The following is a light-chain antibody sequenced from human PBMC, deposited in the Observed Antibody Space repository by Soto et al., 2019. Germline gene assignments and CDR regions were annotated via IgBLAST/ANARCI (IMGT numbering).Light chain of an antibody. CDR1: SSDVGGYNY. CDR2: EVT. CDR3: SSYTGSHTYV. V-gene: IGLV2-14*01. Sequence: QSALTQPASVSGSPGQSITISCTGTSSDVGGYNYVSWYQQHPGKAPKLVIYEVTKRPSGVSNRFSGSKSGNTASLTISGLQAEDETDYYCSSYTGSHTYVFGSGTKLTVL. J-gene: IGLJ1*01.